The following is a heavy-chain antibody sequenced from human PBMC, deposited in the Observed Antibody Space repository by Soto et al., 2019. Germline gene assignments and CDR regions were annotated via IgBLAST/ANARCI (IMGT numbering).Heavy chain of an antibody. CDR2: IYYSGST. V-gene: IGHV4-59*08. J-gene: IGHJ6*03. Sequence: PSETLSLTCTVSGGSISSYYWSWIRQPPGKGLEWIGYIYYSGSTNYNPSLKSRVTISVDTSKNQFSLRLSSVTAADTAVYYCARHGYYYGSGSYPYYYYMDVWGKGTTVTVSS. D-gene: IGHD3-10*01. CDR3: ARHGYYYGSGSYPYYYYMDV. CDR1: GGSISSYY.